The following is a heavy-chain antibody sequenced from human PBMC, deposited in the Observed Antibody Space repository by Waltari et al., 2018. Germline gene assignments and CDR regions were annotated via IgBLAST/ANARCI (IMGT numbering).Heavy chain of an antibody. Sequence: QVQLVESGGGVVQPGRSLRLSCAASGFTFRNYGMHWVRQAPGKVLEWVAVISYDGTIKYYVDSVKGRFTSSRDNSENTLYLQMNSLRADDTAVYYCAKGLDTDMIKMGDHWGQGTLVTVSS. CDR1: GFTFRNYG. J-gene: IGHJ4*02. CDR2: ISYDGTIK. V-gene: IGHV3-30*18. CDR3: AKGLDTDMIKMGDH. D-gene: IGHD5-18*01.